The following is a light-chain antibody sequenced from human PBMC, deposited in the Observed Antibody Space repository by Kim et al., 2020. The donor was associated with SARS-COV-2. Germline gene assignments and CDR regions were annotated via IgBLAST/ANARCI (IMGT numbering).Light chain of an antibody. CDR1: QGINND. CDR3: QKYNGASWT. Sequence: ASVGDRVTITCRASQGINNDLAWYQQKPGKVPKVLIYAASALQSGVPSRFSGSGSGTDFTLTISSLQPEDVGTYYCQKYNGASWTFGQGTKVDIK. V-gene: IGKV1-27*01. CDR2: AAS. J-gene: IGKJ1*01.